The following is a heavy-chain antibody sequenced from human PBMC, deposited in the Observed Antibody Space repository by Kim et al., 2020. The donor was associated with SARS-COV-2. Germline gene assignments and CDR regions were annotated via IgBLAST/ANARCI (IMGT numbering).Heavy chain of an antibody. V-gene: IGHV3-48*01. CDR1: GFTFSFFS. Sequence: GGSLRLSCAGSGFTFSFFSLNWVRQAPGRGLEWVAYISSNRAAIYYADSVRGRFTISRDNDENSLHLQMISLRGEDTAIYYCARDLPFLCSSGKYYFYGMDLWGQGTTVTVPS. J-gene: IGHJ6*02. D-gene: IGHD2-15*01. CDR2: ISSNRAAI. CDR3: ARDLPFLCSSGKYYFYGMDL.